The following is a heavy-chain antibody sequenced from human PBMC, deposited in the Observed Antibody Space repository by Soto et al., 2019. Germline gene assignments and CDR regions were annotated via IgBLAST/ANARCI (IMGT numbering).Heavy chain of an antibody. D-gene: IGHD6-19*01. CDR2: IYFSGTT. CDR1: GGSVSSNSHY. J-gene: IGHJ4*02. CDR3: ARTIPGYTDDWYWNYFDY. Sequence: PSETLSLTCTVSGGSVSSNSHYWSWIRQPPGKGLEWIGYIYFSGTTKYDPSLKSRVTISVDTSKNQFSLKLRSVTAADTAVYYCARTIPGYTDDWYWNYFDYWGQGILVTVSS. V-gene: IGHV4-61*01.